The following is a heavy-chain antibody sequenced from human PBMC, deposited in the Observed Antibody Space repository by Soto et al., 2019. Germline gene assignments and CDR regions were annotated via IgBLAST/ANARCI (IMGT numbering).Heavy chain of an antibody. J-gene: IGHJ4*02. V-gene: IGHV3-9*01. CDR2: ISWNSGSI. CDR1: GFTFDDYA. Sequence: EVQLVESGGGLVQPGRSLRLSCAASGFTFDDYAMHWVRQAPGKGLEWVSGISWNSGSIGYADSVKGRFTISRDNAKNSLYLQMNSLRAEDTALYYCAKDSYSSSSYFDYWGQGTLVTVSS. CDR3: AKDSYSSSSYFDY. D-gene: IGHD6-6*01.